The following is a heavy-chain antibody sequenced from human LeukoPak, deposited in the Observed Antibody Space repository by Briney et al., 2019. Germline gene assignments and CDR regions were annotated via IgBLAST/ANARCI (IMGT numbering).Heavy chain of an antibody. CDR3: AREGVEQLELTIEGAFDI. V-gene: IGHV1-2*02. CDR1: GDTFTGYY. CDR2: INPNSGGT. J-gene: IGHJ3*02. Sequence: ASVKVSCKASGDTFTGYYMHWVRQAPGQGLEWMGWINPNSGGTNYAQKFQGRVTMTRDTSTSTAYMELSRLRSDDTAVYYCAREGVEQLELTIEGAFDIWGQGTMVTVSS. D-gene: IGHD1-7*01.